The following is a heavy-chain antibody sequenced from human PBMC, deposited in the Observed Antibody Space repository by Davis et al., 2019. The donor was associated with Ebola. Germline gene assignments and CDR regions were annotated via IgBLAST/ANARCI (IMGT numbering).Heavy chain of an antibody. CDR1: GFTFSSYA. D-gene: IGHD3-3*01. CDR3: ARDKHVYYDFWSGYGIHDAFDI. Sequence: GGSLRLSCAASGFTFSSYAMSWVRQAPGKGLEWVSSISSSSSYIYYVDSVKGRFTISRDNAKNSLYLQMNSLRAEDTAVYYCARDKHVYYDFWSGYGIHDAFDIWGQGTMVTVSS. J-gene: IGHJ3*02. V-gene: IGHV3-21*01. CDR2: ISSSSSYI.